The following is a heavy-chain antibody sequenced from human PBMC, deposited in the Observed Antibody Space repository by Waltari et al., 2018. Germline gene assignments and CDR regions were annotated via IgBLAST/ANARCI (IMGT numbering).Heavy chain of an antibody. Sequence: QLQLQESGPGLVKHSGTLSLICAVYVDSMNYWWSWVRQPPGKGLEWIGQVLGSGRTNYNPSFASRVTISLDTSTHQFALKMTSATAADTALYYCARDRGRGLYLDTWGQGILVTVSP. D-gene: IGHD2-15*01. V-gene: IGHV4-4*02. CDR2: VLGSGRT. CDR1: VDSMNYW. CDR3: ARDRGRGLYLDT. J-gene: IGHJ4*02.